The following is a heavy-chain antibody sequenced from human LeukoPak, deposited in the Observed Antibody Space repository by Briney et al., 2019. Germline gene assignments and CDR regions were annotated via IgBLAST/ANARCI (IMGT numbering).Heavy chain of an antibody. CDR1: GFTVSSNY. V-gene: IGHV3-53*01. CDR3: AKDLTQYYYDSSGYYYAPGY. Sequence: GGSLRLSCAASGFTVSSNYMSWVRQAPGKGLEWVSVIYSGGSTYYADSVKGRFTISRDNSKNTLYLQMNSLRAEDTAVYYCAKDLTQYYYDSSGYYYAPGYWGQGTLVTVSS. D-gene: IGHD3-22*01. J-gene: IGHJ4*02. CDR2: IYSGGST.